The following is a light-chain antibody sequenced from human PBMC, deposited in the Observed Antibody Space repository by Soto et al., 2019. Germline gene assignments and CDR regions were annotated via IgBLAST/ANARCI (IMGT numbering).Light chain of an antibody. CDR2: DVS. V-gene: IGLV2-14*01. CDR3: SSYTRSSTSV. Sequence: QSALTQPASVSGSPGQSIAISCIGSSSYVGGYNYVSWHQQHPCKAPKVVIYDVSNRPSGVSDRFSGSKSGNTASLTISGLQAEDEADYYCSSYTRSSTSVFGPGTKLTVL. CDR1: SSYVGGYNY. J-gene: IGLJ1*01.